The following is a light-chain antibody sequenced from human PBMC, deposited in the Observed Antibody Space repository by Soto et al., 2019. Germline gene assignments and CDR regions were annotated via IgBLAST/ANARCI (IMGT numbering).Light chain of an antibody. CDR2: KAS. J-gene: IGKJ1*01. CDR3: QQYNSYWA. Sequence: DIQMTQSPSTLSASVGERVTITCRASQSISNWLAWSQHKPGKAPKLLIYKASSLRSGVPSRFSGSGSGTEFTLTISSLQPDDFATYYCQQYNSYWAFGQGTKVDI. CDR1: QSISNW. V-gene: IGKV1-5*03.